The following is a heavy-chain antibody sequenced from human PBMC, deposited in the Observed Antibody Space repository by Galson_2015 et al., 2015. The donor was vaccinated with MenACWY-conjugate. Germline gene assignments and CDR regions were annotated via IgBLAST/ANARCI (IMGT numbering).Heavy chain of an antibody. V-gene: IGHV3-23*01. CDR2: ISGRADTT. CDR3: AKGILGGYYYNPMDV. D-gene: IGHD2-15*01. Sequence: SLRLSCAASGFTFSLYAMSWVRQAPGKGLDWVSGISGRADTTYYADSVKGRFTISRDNSKNTLYLQMNSLRADDTAEYYCAKGILGGYYYNPMDVWGQGTAVTVSS. CDR1: GFTFSLYA. J-gene: IGHJ6*02.